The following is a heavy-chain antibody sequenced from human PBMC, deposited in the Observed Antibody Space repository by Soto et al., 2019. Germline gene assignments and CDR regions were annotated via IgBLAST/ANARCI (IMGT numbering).Heavy chain of an antibody. CDR3: ARHGTGTTLGWFDP. V-gene: IGHV4-59*08. J-gene: IGHJ5*02. CDR1: GGSISSYY. D-gene: IGHD1-1*01. Sequence: TSETLSLTCTVSGGSISSYYWSWIRQPPGKGLEWIGYIYYSGSTNYNPSLKSRVTISVDTSKNQFSLKLSSVTAADTAVYYCARHGTGTTLGWFDPWGQGTLVTVSS. CDR2: IYYSGST.